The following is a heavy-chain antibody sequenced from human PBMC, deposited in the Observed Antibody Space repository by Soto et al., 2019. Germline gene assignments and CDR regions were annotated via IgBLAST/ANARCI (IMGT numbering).Heavy chain of an antibody. J-gene: IGHJ4*02. CDR2: IYYSANT. V-gene: IGHV4-30-4*01. Sequence: SETLSLTCTVSGGSIKSGDYYWTWIRQPPGKGLEFIGYIYYSANTYYNPSLKSRVTISVDTSKNHLSLKLSSVTAAYTAVYYCARGPCGGDCYPPDSWGQGTLVTVSS. CDR1: GGSIKSGDYY. D-gene: IGHD2-21*02. CDR3: ARGPCGGDCYPPDS.